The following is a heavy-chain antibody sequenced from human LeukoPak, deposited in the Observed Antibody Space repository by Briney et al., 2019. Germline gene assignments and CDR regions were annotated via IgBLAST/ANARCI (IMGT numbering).Heavy chain of an antibody. V-gene: IGHV3-73*01. D-gene: IGHD2-21*02. CDR2: IRSKANSYAT. CDR1: GFTFSGSA. J-gene: IGHJ4*02. CDR3: TRLRGGDHGPIVN. Sequence: GGSLRLSCAASGFTFSGSAMHWVRQASGKGLEWVGRIRSKANSYATAYAASVKGRFTISRDDSKNTAYLQMNSLKTEDTAVYYCTRLRGGDHGPIVNWGQGTLVTVSS.